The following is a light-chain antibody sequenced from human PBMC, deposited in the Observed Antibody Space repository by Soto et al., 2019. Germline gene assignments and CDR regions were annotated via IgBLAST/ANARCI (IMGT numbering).Light chain of an antibody. CDR2: DVS. J-gene: IGLJ1*01. V-gene: IGLV2-14*01. CDR1: SSDVGVYNY. Sequence: QSVLTQPASVPGSPGQSITISCTGTSSDVGVYNYVSWYQQHPGKAPKLMIYDVSNRPSGVSNRFSGSKSGNTASLTISGLQAEDEADYYCSSYTSSSTPYVFGTGTKVTVL. CDR3: SSYTSSSTPYV.